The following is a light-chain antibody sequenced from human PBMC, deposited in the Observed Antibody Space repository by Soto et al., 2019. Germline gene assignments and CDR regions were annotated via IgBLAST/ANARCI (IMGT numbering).Light chain of an antibody. CDR2: KTS. V-gene: IGKV1-5*03. CDR1: QSISIW. CDR3: QHWHDYSWT. J-gene: IGKJ1*01. Sequence: DIHMTQSPSTLSASVGDRVTITCRARQSISIWLAWYQQKPGKAPNLLIYKTSSLETVVPSRFSGSGSGTEFTLTISSLQPDDFANYYCQHWHDYSWTFGQGTKVEVK.